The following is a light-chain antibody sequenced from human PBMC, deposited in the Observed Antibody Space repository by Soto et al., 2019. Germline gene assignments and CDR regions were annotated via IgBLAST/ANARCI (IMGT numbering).Light chain of an antibody. J-gene: IGKJ5*01. CDR1: QNIERY. CDR2: AAA. Sequence: EIQMTQSPSSLSASIGDTITISCRASQNIERYLNWYQKKEGRAPQLLMFAAANLETGVPSRFSGSGSGTDFTLIISSLQPEDIATYYCQQYDNPSITFGQGTRLEIK. CDR3: QQYDNPSIT. V-gene: IGKV1-33*01.